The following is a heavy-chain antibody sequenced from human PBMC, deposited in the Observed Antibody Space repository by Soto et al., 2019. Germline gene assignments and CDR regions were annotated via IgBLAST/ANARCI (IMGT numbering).Heavy chain of an antibody. J-gene: IGHJ4*02. D-gene: IGHD6-19*01. CDR2: IWYDGSNK. V-gene: IGHV3-33*01. Sequence: QVQLVESGGGVVQPGRSLRLSCAASGFTFSSYGMHWVRQAPGKGLEWVAVIWYDGSNKYYADSVKGRFTISRDNSKNKLYLQMNSLRAEDTAVYYCARDQEVVAGAPHLDYWGQGTLVTVSS. CDR3: ARDQEVVAGAPHLDY. CDR1: GFTFSSYG.